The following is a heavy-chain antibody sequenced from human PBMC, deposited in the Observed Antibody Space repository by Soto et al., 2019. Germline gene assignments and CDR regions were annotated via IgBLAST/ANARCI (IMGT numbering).Heavy chain of an antibody. CDR1: GFTFRTYA. CDR2: ISYEGSNI. D-gene: IGHD6-19*01. J-gene: IGHJ6*02. Sequence: QPGGSLRLSCTASGFTFRTYAMHWVRQAPGTGLEWVAVISYEGSNIYYADSVKGRFTISRDDSKKTLYLQMNSLRPEDTAVYYCARDLRAVAGYYFYAMDVWGQGTTVTVSS. V-gene: IGHV3-30-3*01. CDR3: ARDLRAVAGYYFYAMDV.